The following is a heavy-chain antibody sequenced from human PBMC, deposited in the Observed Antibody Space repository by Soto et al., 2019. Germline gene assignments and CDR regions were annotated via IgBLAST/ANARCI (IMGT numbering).Heavy chain of an antibody. CDR3: AKATQDTTYFDY. D-gene: IGHD1-1*01. J-gene: IGHJ4*02. Sequence: GGSLRLSCAASGFTFSNYAMSWVRQAPGKGLEWVSAISSGGGTTYYGDSVKGRYISSRDNSKNTLYLQMNSLRPEDTAVYYCAKATQDTTYFDYWGQGTMVPVYS. V-gene: IGHV3-23*01. CDR1: GFTFSNYA. CDR2: ISSGGGTT.